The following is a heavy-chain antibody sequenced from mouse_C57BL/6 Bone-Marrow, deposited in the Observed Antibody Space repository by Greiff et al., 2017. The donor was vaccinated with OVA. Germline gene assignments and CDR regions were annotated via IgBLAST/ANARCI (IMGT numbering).Heavy chain of an antibody. CDR1: GYTFTSYW. Sequence: VQLQQPGAELVRPGTSVKLSCKASGYTFTSYWMHWVKQRPGQGLEWIGVIDPSDSYTNYNQKFKGKATWTVDTSSSTAYMQLSSLTSEDSAVYYCARWERMDYWGQGTSVTVSS. D-gene: IGHD4-1*01. V-gene: IGHV1-59*01. J-gene: IGHJ4*01. CDR3: ARWERMDY. CDR2: IDPSDSYT.